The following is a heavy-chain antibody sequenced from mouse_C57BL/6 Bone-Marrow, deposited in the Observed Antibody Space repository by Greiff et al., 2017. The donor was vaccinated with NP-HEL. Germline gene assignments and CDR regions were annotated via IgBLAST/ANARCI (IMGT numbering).Heavy chain of an antibody. V-gene: IGHV1-5*01. Sequence: EVQLQQSGAELVKPGASVKISCKASGYSFSSYWMNWVKQRPGKGLEWIGAIYPGNSDTSYNQKFKGKAKLTAVTSASTAYMELSSLTNEDSAVYYCTWLRLDYFDYWGQGTTLTVSS. D-gene: IGHD2-2*01. CDR3: TWLRLDYFDY. CDR1: GYSFSSYW. CDR2: IYPGNSDT. J-gene: IGHJ2*01.